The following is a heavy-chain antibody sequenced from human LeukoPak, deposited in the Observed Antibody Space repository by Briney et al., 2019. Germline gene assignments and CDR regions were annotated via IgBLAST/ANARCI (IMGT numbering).Heavy chain of an antibody. J-gene: IGHJ4*02. CDR2: IYPGDSDT. CDR1: GYSFTSYW. V-gene: IGHV5-51*01. Sequence: GESLKISCKGSGYSFTSYWIGWVRQMPGKGLEWMGIIYPGDSDTRYSPSFQGQVTISADKSISTAYLQWSSLKASDTAMYYCARTITMVRGVIAYYFDYWGQGTLVTVSS. CDR3: ARTITMVRGVIAYYFDY. D-gene: IGHD3-10*01.